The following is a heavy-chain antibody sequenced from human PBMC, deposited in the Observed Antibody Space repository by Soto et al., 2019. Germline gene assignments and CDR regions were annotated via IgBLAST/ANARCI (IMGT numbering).Heavy chain of an antibody. J-gene: IGHJ5*02. CDR1: GGSISSGGYY. CDR3: ARAARGDYVFFWFDP. D-gene: IGHD4-17*01. V-gene: IGHV4-31*03. CDR2: IYYSGST. Sequence: QVQLQESGPGLVKPSQTLSLTCTVSGGSISSGGYYWSWIRQHPGKGLEWIGYIYYSGSTYYNPSLKSRVTISVDTSKNPFSLKLSSVTAADTAVYYCARAARGDYVFFWFDPWGQGTLVTVSS.